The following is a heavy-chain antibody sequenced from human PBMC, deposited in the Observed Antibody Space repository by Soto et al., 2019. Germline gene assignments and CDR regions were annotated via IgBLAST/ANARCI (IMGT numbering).Heavy chain of an antibody. V-gene: IGHV1-2*02. Sequence: ASAKVSCKASGYTFTGYYMHWVRQAPGQGLEWMGWINPNSGGTNYAQKFQGRVTMTRDTSISTAYMELSRLRSDDTAVYYCARDPATYCSSTSCYTILGMDVWGQGTTVTVSS. CDR1: GYTFTGYY. D-gene: IGHD2-2*02. CDR2: INPNSGGT. CDR3: ARDPATYCSSTSCYTILGMDV. J-gene: IGHJ6*02.